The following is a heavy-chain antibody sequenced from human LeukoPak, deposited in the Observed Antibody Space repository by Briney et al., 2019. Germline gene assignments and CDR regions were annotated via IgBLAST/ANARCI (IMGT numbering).Heavy chain of an antibody. CDR1: GYTFTGYY. J-gene: IGHJ4*02. CDR2: INPNSGGT. V-gene: IGHV1-2*02. CDR3: AREGYPLELGLGFDY. D-gene: IGHD1-26*01. Sequence: ASVKVSCKASGYTFTGYYMHWVRQAPGQGLEWMGWINPNSGGTNYSQKFQGRVTMTRDTSISTAYMELSRLRSDDTAVYYCAREGYPLELGLGFDYWGQGTLVTVSS.